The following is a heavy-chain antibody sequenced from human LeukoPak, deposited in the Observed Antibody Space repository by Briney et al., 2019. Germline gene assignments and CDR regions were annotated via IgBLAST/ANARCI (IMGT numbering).Heavy chain of an antibody. CDR1: GFTFSSYE. CDR2: IGSSGSTI. J-gene: IGHJ3*02. Sequence: GGSLRLXCAASGFTFSSYEMNWVRQAPGKGLEWVSYIGSSGSTIYYADSVKGRFTISRDNAKNSLYLQMNSLRAEDTAVYYCARSFRRSNAFDIWGQGTMVTVSS. V-gene: IGHV3-48*03. CDR3: ARSFRRSNAFDI. D-gene: IGHD2-15*01.